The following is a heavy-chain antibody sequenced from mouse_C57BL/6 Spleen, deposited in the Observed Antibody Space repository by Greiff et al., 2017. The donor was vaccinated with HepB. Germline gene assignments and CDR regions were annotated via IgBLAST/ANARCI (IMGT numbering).Heavy chain of an antibody. J-gene: IGHJ2*01. CDR1: GYAFSSSW. CDR2: IYPGDGDT. Sequence: QVQLQQSGPELVKPGASVKISCKASGYAFSSSWMNWVKQMPGKGLEWIGRIYPGDGDTNYNGKFKGKATLTADKSSSTAYMQLSSLTSEDSAVYFCARSGEDYFDYWGQGTTLTVSS. D-gene: IGHD3-1*01. CDR3: ARSGEDYFDY. V-gene: IGHV1-82*01.